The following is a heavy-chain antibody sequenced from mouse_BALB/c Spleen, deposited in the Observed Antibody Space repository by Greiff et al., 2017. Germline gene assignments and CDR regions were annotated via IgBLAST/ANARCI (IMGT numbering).Heavy chain of an antibody. V-gene: IGHV10-1*02. Sequence: EVKLMESGGGLVQPKGSLKLSCAASGFTFNTYAMNWVRQAPGKGLEWVARIRSKSNNYATYYADSVKDRFTISRDDSQSMLYLQMNNLKTEDTAMYYCVRLEVRRGYYFDYWGQGTTLTVSS. J-gene: IGHJ2*01. CDR2: IRSKSNNYAT. D-gene: IGHD2-14*01. CDR1: GFTFNTYA. CDR3: VRLEVRRGYYFDY.